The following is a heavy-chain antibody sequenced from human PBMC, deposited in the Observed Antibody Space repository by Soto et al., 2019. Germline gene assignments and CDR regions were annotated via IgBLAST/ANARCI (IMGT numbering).Heavy chain of an antibody. CDR3: ARLSSCSNGVCYKFDY. J-gene: IGHJ4*02. Sequence: GESLKISCKASGYTFTSSWIGWVRQMPGKGLEWMGIIYPGDSDTRYSPSFRGQITISADRSITTAYLQWSGLKASDTGMYYCARLSSCSNGVCYKFDYWGRGTRVTVSS. D-gene: IGHD2-8*01. V-gene: IGHV5-51*01. CDR1: GYTFTSSW. CDR2: IYPGDSDT.